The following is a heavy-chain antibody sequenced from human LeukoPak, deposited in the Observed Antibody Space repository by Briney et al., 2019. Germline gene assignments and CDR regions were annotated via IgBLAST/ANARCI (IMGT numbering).Heavy chain of an antibody. CDR1: GYIFTNYW. CDR2: IYPRDSDT. CDR3: ARGGSSWYTYFDF. D-gene: IGHD6-13*01. J-gene: IGHJ4*02. Sequence: GESLKISCKASGYIFTNYWIGWVRQMPGKGLEWMGIIYPRDSDTRYSPSFQGQVTVSADKSISTAYLQWGSLKASDTAMYYCARGGSSWYTYFDFWGQGTLVTVSS. V-gene: IGHV5-51*01.